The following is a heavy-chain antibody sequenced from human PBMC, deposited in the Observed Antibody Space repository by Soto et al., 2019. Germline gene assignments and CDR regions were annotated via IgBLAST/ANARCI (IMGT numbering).Heavy chain of an antibody. CDR3: DTAVYYCTRGLLGGAPYYTFYGMDV. CDR2: IYYSGST. CDR1: GGSISSYY. J-gene: IGHJ6*02. D-gene: IGHD2-8*01. Sequence: SETLSLSCTVSGGSISSYYWSWIRQPPGKGLEWIGYIYYSGSTNYNPSLKSRVTISVDTSKNQFSLKLSSLYLQMNSLKTEDTAVYYCTRGLLGGAPYYTFYGMDVWGQGTTVTVSS. V-gene: IGHV4-59*01.